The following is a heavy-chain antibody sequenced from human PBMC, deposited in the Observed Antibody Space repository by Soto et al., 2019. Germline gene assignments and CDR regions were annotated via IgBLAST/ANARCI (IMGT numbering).Heavy chain of an antibody. CDR2: ISAYNGNT. V-gene: IGHV1-18*01. J-gene: IGHJ4*02. CDR3: ARDLAVGLVDY. Sequence: QVQLVQSGAEVKKPGASLKVSCKASGYTFTSYGISWVRQAPGQGLGWMGWISAYNGNTNYAQKLQGRATITTDTSTSTAYMELRSLRSDDTTVYYCARDLAVGLVDYWGQGTLGTVSS. D-gene: IGHD6-19*01. CDR1: GYTFTSYG.